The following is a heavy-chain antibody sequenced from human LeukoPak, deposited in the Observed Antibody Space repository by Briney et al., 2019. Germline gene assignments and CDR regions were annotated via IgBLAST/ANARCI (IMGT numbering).Heavy chain of an antibody. Sequence: ASVKVSCKASGYTFTGYYMHWVRQAPGQGLEWMGWINPNSGGTNYAQKFQGRVTMTRDTSISTAYMELSSLRSEDTAVYYCAFEYSSSSLRGDYYYYGMDVWGQGTTVTVSS. CDR2: INPNSGGT. V-gene: IGHV1-2*02. CDR3: AFEYSSSSLRGDYYYYGMDV. D-gene: IGHD6-6*01. CDR1: GYTFTGYY. J-gene: IGHJ6*02.